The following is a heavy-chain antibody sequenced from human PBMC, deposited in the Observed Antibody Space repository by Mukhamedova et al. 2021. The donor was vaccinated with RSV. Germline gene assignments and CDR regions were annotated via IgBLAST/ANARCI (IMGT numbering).Heavy chain of an antibody. V-gene: IGHV3-23*01. D-gene: IGHD2-2*01. J-gene: IGHJ6*03. CDR3: ANAQGPYCSSTSCFKRRTLYYYY. Sequence: SWVRQAPGKGLEWVSAISGSGGSTYYADSVKGRFTISRDNSKNTLYLQMNSLRAEDTAVYYCANAQGPYCSSTSCFKRRTLYYYY. CDR2: ISGSGGST.